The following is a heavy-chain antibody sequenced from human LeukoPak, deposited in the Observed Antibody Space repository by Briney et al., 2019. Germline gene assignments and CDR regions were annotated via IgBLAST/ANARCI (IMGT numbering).Heavy chain of an antibody. Sequence: GGSLRLSCAASGFTFSSYSMNWVRQAPGKGLEWVSSISSSRSYIYYADSVKGRFTISRDNAKNSLYLQMNSLRAEDTAVYYCARDREQWLRWFDPWGQGTLVTVSS. CDR2: ISSSRSYI. CDR1: GFTFSSYS. CDR3: ARDREQWLRWFDP. V-gene: IGHV3-21*01. D-gene: IGHD6-19*01. J-gene: IGHJ5*02.